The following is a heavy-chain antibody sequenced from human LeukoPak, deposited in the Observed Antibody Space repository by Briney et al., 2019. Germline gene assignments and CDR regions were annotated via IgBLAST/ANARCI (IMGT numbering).Heavy chain of an antibody. V-gene: IGHV1-69*13. D-gene: IGHD1-26*01. CDR2: IIPIFGTA. CDR1: GGTFSSYA. CDR3: ASGIVGAAFDY. J-gene: IGHJ4*02. Sequence: SVKVSCKASGGTFSSYAISWVRQAPGQGLEWMGGIIPIFGTANYAQKFQGRVTITADESTSTAYMELSSLRSEDTAVYYRASGIVGAAFDYWGQGTLATVSS.